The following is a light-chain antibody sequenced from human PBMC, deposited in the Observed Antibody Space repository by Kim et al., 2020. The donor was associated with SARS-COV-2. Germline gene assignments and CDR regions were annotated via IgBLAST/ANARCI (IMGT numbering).Light chain of an antibody. V-gene: IGLV1-44*01. Sequence: GTWVQIAGTESRSHSRSSTVTWYQHHPGTAPKLLVIDNSQRRSGVPDRFSGSKSGTSAALAISGRQSEDEADYYCAAWGDSLNGYVFGTGTKVTVL. J-gene: IGLJ1*01. CDR1: RSHSRSST. CDR3: AAWGDSLNGYV. CDR2: DNS.